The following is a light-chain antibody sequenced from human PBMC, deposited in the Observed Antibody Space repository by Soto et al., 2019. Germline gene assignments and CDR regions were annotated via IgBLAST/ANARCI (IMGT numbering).Light chain of an antibody. V-gene: IGKV1-33*01. CDR1: HDIKHY. CDR2: DTS. J-gene: IGKJ5*01. Sequence: DIQVPRSPSSLYASVGDRVAITCQACHDIKHYLNWYQQKPGKAPNLLIYDTSVLETGVPSRFSGSKSGTDFNFTISSLQPEDVATYYCQQYDNLPITFGQGTRLEIK. CDR3: QQYDNLPIT.